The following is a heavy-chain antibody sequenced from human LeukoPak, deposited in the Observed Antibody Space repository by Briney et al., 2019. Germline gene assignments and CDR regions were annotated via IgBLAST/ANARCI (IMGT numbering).Heavy chain of an antibody. J-gene: IGHJ4*02. D-gene: IGHD6-13*01. V-gene: IGHV3-48*04. CDR1: GFTFSSYS. CDR3: ARDAVGIYRIIDY. Sequence: PGGSLRLSCAASGFTFSSYSMNWVRQAPGKGLEWVSYISRSSSNIYYADSVKGRFTISRDNAKISLYLQMNSLSAEDTAVYYCARDAVGIYRIIDYWGQGTLVTVSS. CDR2: ISRSSSNI.